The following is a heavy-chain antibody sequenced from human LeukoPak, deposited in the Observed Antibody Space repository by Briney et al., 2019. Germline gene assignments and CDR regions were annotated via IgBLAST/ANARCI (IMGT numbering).Heavy chain of an antibody. D-gene: IGHD6-6*01. CDR2: ISGSGGST. Sequence: GGSLRLSCAASGFIFSSYAMSWVRQAPGRGLEWVSTISGSGGSTYYADSVKGRFTISRDNSKNTLYLQMNSLRAEDTAVYYCAKDHQNQLVPLGYWGQGTLVTVSS. CDR1: GFIFSSYA. V-gene: IGHV3-23*01. CDR3: AKDHQNQLVPLGY. J-gene: IGHJ4*02.